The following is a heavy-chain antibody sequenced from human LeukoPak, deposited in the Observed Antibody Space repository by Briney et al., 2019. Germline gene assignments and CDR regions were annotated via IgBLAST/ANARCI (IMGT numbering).Heavy chain of an antibody. Sequence: PGGSLRLSCAASGFTCWMHWVRQAPGKGLEWVAVIWYDGSNKYYADSVRGRFTFSRDNSKNTLYLQMNSLRAEDTAVYYCARDRVVLSSDYYFDYWGQGTLVTVSS. CDR3: ARDRVVLSSDYYFDY. D-gene: IGHD3-22*01. CDR1: GFTCW. V-gene: IGHV3-33*08. J-gene: IGHJ4*02. CDR2: IWYDGSNK.